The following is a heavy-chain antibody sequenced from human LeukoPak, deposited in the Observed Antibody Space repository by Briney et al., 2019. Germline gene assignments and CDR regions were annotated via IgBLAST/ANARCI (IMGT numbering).Heavy chain of an antibody. CDR2: IYSGGST. CDR3: ARDRVYYYDSSGYYPDAFDI. J-gene: IGHJ3*02. Sequence: GGSLRLSCAASGFTVSSNYMSWVRQAPGKGLGWVSVIYSGGSTYYADSVKGRFTISRDNSKNTLYLQMNSLRAEDTAVYYCARDRVYYYDSSGYYPDAFDIWGQGTMVTVSS. D-gene: IGHD3-22*01. V-gene: IGHV3-66*01. CDR1: GFTVSSNY.